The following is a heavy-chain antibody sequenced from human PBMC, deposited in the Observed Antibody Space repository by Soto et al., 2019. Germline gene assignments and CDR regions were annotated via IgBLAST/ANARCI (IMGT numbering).Heavy chain of an antibody. CDR1: GGSISSYY. D-gene: IGHD3-10*01. V-gene: IGHV4-59*01. CDR3: ARDRGGHLPYYYYGMDV. Sequence: PSETLSLTCTVSGGSISSYYWSWIRQPPGKGLEWIGHIYYSGSTNNNPSLKSRVTISVDTSKSQFSLKLSSVTAADTAVYYCARDRGGHLPYYYYGMDVWGQGTTVTVSS. J-gene: IGHJ6*02. CDR2: IYYSGST.